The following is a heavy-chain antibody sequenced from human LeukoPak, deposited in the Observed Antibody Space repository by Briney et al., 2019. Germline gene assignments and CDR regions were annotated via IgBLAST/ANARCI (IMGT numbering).Heavy chain of an antibody. V-gene: IGHV1-8*01. Sequence: ASVKVSCKASGYTFTNYDTNWVRQATGRGLEWMGYMKPNSGNTGYAQKFQGRVTMTRDTSISTAYMELSSLTSEDTAVYYCATELRWKDHWGQGTLVTVSS. J-gene: IGHJ4*02. CDR3: ATELRWKDH. CDR2: MKPNSGNT. D-gene: IGHD4-23*01. CDR1: GYTFTNYD.